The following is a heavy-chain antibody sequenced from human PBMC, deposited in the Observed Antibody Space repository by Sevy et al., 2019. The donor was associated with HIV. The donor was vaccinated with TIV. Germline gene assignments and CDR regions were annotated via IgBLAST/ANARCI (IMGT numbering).Heavy chain of an antibody. CDR1: GYTFTSYG. Sequence: ASVKVACKASGYTFTSYGISWVRQAPGQGLEWMGWISAYNGNTNYAQKLQGRVTMTTDTSTSTAYMELRSLRSDDTAVYYCARSGNIVVVPAAPLDYYYYMDVWANGTTVTVSS. CDR2: ISAYNGNT. V-gene: IGHV1-18*04. J-gene: IGHJ6*03. CDR3: ARSGNIVVVPAAPLDYYYYMDV. D-gene: IGHD2-2*01.